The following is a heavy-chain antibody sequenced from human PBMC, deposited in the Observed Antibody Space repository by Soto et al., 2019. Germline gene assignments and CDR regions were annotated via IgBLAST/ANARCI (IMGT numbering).Heavy chain of an antibody. J-gene: IGHJ4*02. V-gene: IGHV1-18*01. Sequence: QVQLVQSGAEVKKPGASVKVSCKASGYTFTSYGISWVRQAPGQGLEWMGWISAYNGNTNYAQKLQGRVTMTTDTPTIKAYRGLRTLRSDDTAVYYCGGGLLLLYFAWSTPNDYWGQGPLVTVPS. CDR3: GGGLLLLYFAWSTPNDY. CDR1: GYTFTSYG. CDR2: ISAYNGNT. D-gene: IGHD3-9*01.